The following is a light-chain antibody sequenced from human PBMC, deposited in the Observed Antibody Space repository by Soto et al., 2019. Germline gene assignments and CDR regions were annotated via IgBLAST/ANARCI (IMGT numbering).Light chain of an antibody. J-gene: IGLJ2*01. Sequence: QSVLTQPASVSGSPGQSITISCTGTSSDVGGYNYVSWYQQHPGKAPKLMIYDVSNRPSGVSNRLSGSKSGNTASLTISGLQAEDEADYDCSSYTSSSTLVVFGGGTKVTVL. CDR2: DVS. CDR1: SSDVGGYNY. V-gene: IGLV2-14*01. CDR3: SSYTSSSTLVV.